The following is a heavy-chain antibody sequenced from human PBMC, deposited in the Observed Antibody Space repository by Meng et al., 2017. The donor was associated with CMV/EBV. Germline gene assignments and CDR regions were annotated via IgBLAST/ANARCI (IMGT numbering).Heavy chain of an antibody. Sequence: GGSLRLSCAASGFTFSSYAMSWVRQAPGKGLEWVSAISGSGGSTYYADSVKGRFTISRDNSKNTLYLQMNSLRAEDTAVYYCASKFWRGSYYYGMDVWGQGTTVTVSS. J-gene: IGHJ6*02. CDR2: ISGSGGST. V-gene: IGHV3-23*01. D-gene: IGHD3-3*01. CDR3: ASKFWRGSYYYGMDV. CDR1: GFTFSSYA.